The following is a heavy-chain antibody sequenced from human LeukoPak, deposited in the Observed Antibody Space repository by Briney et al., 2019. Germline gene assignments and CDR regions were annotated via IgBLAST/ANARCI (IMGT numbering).Heavy chain of an antibody. J-gene: IGHJ6*03. V-gene: IGHV1-2*02. CDR2: INPNSGGT. CDR3: ARGGDGYNLDYYYYMDV. Sequence: ASVKVSCKASGYTFTGYYIHWVRQAPGQGLEWMGWINPNSGGTNNAQKFQGRVTMTRDTSISTAYMELSRLRSDDTAVYYCARGGDGYNLDYYYYMDVWGKGTTVTVSS. D-gene: IGHD5-24*01. CDR1: GYTFTGYY.